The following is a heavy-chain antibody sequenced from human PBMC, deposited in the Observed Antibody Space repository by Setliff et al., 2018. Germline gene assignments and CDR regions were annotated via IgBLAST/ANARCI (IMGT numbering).Heavy chain of an antibody. CDR3: AREGVVRSSWSQYHWFDP. CDR2: ISYIGNT. Sequence: PSETLSLTCTVSGASVRSGPYYWSWIRQPPGKGLEWIGFISYIGNTNYNPSLKSRITISLDTSKNQFSLKVNSVTAADTAVYYCAREGVVRSSWSQYHWFDPWGQGTLVTVSS. D-gene: IGHD6-13*01. CDR1: GASVRSGPYY. J-gene: IGHJ5*02. V-gene: IGHV4-61*01.